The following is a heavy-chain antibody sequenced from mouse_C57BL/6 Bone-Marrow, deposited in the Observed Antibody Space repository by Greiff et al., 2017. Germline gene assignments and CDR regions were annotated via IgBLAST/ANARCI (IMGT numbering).Heavy chain of an antibody. CDR1: GYAFTNYL. Sequence: QVPLKQSGAELVRPGTSVKVSCKASGYAFTNYLIEWVKQRPGQGLEWIGVINPGSGGTNYNEKFKGKGTLTADKSSSTAYMQRSSLTSEDSAVDFCAKAGQLRLWFAYWGQGTLVTVAA. CDR3: AKAGQLRLWFAY. CDR2: INPGSGGT. J-gene: IGHJ3*01. D-gene: IGHD3-2*02. V-gene: IGHV1-54*01.